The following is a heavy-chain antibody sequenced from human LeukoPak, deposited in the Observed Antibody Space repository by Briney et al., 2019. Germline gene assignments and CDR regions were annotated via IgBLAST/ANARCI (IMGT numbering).Heavy chain of an antibody. D-gene: IGHD2-2*02. CDR3: AKVPAAIWNYMDV. V-gene: IGHV3-23*01. CDR2: ISGSGGST. CDR1: GFTFSSYA. Sequence: PGGSLRLSCAASGFTFSSYAMSWVRQAPGKGLEWVSAISGSGGSTYYADSVKGRFTISRDNSKNTLYLQMHSLRAEDTAVYYCAKVPAAIWNYMDVWGKGTTVTVSS. J-gene: IGHJ6*03.